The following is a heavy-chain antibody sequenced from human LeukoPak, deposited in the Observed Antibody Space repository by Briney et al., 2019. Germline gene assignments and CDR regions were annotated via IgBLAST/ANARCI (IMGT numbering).Heavy chain of an antibody. CDR2: IWSDGTNQ. CDR3: ARGAQRGFDYSNSLEY. Sequence: GGSLRLSCAAAGFTFNHYCMHWVRQAPGKGLEWVGVIWSDGTNQYYAGSVKGRFTISRDDSGNTVYLQMNSLRPEDTGVYYCARGAQRGFDYSNSLEYWGQGTPVTVST. J-gene: IGHJ4*02. V-gene: IGHV3-33*01. D-gene: IGHD4-11*01. CDR1: GFTFNHYC.